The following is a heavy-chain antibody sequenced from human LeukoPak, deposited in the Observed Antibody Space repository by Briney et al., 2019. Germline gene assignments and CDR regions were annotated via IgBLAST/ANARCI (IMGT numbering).Heavy chain of an antibody. V-gene: IGHV4-61*01. D-gene: IGHD6-13*01. Sequence: KASETLSLTCTVSGASVSSGSYFWSWIRQPPGKGLEWIGYIYYSGSTNYNPSLKSRVTVSVDTSKNQFSLKLNSVTAADTAVYYCARGHSYSWYYFDYWGQGALVTVSS. CDR1: GASVSSGSYF. J-gene: IGHJ4*02. CDR2: IYYSGST. CDR3: ARGHSYSWYYFDY.